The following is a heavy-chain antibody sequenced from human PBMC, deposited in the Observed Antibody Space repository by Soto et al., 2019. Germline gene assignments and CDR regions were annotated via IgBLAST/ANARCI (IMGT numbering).Heavy chain of an antibody. D-gene: IGHD6-19*01. Sequence: ETLSLNCTVSGGSVSSGSYYWSWIRQPPGKGLEWIGYIYYSGSTNYNPSLKSRVTISVDTSKNQFSLKLSSVTAADTAVYYCARDRVLGIAVAGDNWFDPWGQGTLVTVSS. CDR3: ARDRVLGIAVAGDNWFDP. CDR2: IYYSGST. V-gene: IGHV4-61*01. CDR1: GGSVSSGSYY. J-gene: IGHJ5*02.